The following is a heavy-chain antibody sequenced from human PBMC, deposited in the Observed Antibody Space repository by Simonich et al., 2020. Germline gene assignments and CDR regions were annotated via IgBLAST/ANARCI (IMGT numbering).Heavy chain of an antibody. CDR1: GFPFSRFA. CDR2: ISDDESNK. Sequence: QVQLVESGGGVVQPGRSLSLSCAASGFPFSRFALQWVRRAPGNGVEGVAFISDDESNKYYESSGKCRFTISRDKSKNTLDLQRNSLRAEDTAVYYCARDLPLGYCSGGSCYSGAFDIWGQGTMVTVSS. V-gene: IGHV3-30*04. CDR3: ARDLPLGYCSGGSCYSGAFDI. D-gene: IGHD2-15*01. J-gene: IGHJ3*02.